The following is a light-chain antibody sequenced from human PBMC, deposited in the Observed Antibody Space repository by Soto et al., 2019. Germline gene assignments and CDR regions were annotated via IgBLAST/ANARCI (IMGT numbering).Light chain of an antibody. J-gene: IGKJ1*01. CDR2: DVS. CDR3: KQYNNWWT. CDR1: QNISNY. V-gene: IGKV3-11*01. Sequence: ELVLTRSPATLSLSPGIRSTLSCRASQNISNYLIWYQQKPGQAPRLLIYDVSNRATGIQARFSGSGSGTEFTLTIRSLQSEDFAVYYCKQYNNWWTFGQGTKVDIK.